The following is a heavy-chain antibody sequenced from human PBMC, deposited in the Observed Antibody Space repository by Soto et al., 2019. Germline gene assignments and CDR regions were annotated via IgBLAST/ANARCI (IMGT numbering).Heavy chain of an antibody. Sequence: EVQLVESGGGLVQPGGSLRLSCAASGFTFSSYSMNWVRQAPGKGLEWVSYISSSRSTIYFADSVKGLFTISRDNAKNSLYLQMNSLRAEDTAVYYCARYDYGSNGGAFDIWGQGTMVTVSS. V-gene: IGHV3-48*01. D-gene: IGHD4-17*01. CDR1: GFTFSSYS. CDR3: ARYDYGSNGGAFDI. CDR2: ISSSRSTI. J-gene: IGHJ3*02.